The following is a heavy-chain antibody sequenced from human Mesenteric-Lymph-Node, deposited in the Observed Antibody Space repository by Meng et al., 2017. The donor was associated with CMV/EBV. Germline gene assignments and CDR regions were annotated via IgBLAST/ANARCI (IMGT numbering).Heavy chain of an antibody. CDR2: INSDGGDT. V-gene: IGHV3-74*01. J-gene: IGHJ6*02. CDR1: GFTFSNYW. D-gene: IGHD3-3*01. Sequence: GGSLRLSCVASGFTFSNYWMHWVRQAPGKGLVWVSLINSDGGDTNYADSVKGRFTISRDNSKNPLYLQMNSLRAEDTAVYYCARDAAIFGVVIISRSLDVWGQGTTVTVSS. CDR3: ARDAAIFGVVIISRSLDV.